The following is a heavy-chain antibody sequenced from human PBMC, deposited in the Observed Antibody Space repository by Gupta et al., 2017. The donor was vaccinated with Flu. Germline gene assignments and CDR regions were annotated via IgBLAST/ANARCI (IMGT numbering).Heavy chain of an antibody. Sequence: EVQLVESVGGLVQPGGSLRLACGASGFIFSDYEMNWVRQAPGKGLEWVSHISSTGSAIYYADSVKGRFTISRDNAKNSLYLQMSSLRAEDTAVYYCARDYYDRSGYYSDYWGQGILVTVSS. V-gene: IGHV3-48*03. D-gene: IGHD3-22*01. CDR2: ISSTGSAI. CDR3: ARDYYDRSGYYSDY. J-gene: IGHJ4*02. CDR1: GFIFSDYE.